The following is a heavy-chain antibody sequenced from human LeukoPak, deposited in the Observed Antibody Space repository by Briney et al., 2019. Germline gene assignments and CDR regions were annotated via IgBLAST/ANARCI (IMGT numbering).Heavy chain of an antibody. CDR3: AINDGSGSYYKSDF. Sequence: PSETLSLTCTVYGGSISGFYWSWVRQPPGKGPEWIGEIDQSGGTNYNPSLKSRVTISIDTSKNQFSLKMTSVTAADTAVYYCAINDGSGSYYKSDFWGQGTLVTVSS. D-gene: IGHD3-10*01. V-gene: IGHV4-34*01. CDR1: GGSISGFY. J-gene: IGHJ4*02. CDR2: IDQSGGT.